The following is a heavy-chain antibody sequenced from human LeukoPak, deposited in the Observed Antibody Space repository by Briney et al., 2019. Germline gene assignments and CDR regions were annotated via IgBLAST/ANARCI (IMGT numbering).Heavy chain of an antibody. V-gene: IGHV3-30-3*01. CDR2: ISYDGSNK. CDR3: ARDRHDILTGYYIPVYFDY. D-gene: IGHD3-9*01. Sequence: PGGSLRLSCAASGFTFSSYAMHWVRQAPGKGLEWVAVISYDGSNKYYADSVKGRFTISRDNSKNTLYLQMNSLRAEDTAVYYCARDRHDILTGYYIPVYFDYWGQGTLVTVSS. J-gene: IGHJ4*02. CDR1: GFTFSSYA.